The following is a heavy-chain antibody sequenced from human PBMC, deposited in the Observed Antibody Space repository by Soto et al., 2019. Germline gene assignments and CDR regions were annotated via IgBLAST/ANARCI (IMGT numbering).Heavy chain of an antibody. CDR2: IDWDDDK. CDR3: ERLAAADYYYGMDV. J-gene: IGHJ6*02. CDR1: GFSLSTSGMC. V-gene: IGHV2-70*01. D-gene: IGHD6-13*01. Sequence: SGPTLVNPTQTLTLTCTFSGFSLSTSGMCVSWIRQPPGKALEWLALIDWDDDKYYSTSLKTRLTISKDTSKNQVVLTMTNMDPVDTATYYCERLAAADYYYGMDVWGQGTTVTVSS.